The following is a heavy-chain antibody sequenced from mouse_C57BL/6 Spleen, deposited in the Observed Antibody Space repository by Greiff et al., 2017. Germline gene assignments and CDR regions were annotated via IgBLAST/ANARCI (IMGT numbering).Heavy chain of an antibody. CDR3: ARDRYFDV. J-gene: IGHJ1*03. Sequence: DVKVEESGGGLVKPGGSLKLSCAASGFTFSSYAMSWVRQTPEKRLEWVATISDGGSYTYYPDNVKGRFTISRDNAKNNLYLQMSHLKSEDTAMYYCARDRYFDVWGTGTTVTVSS. V-gene: IGHV5-4*01. CDR2: ISDGGSYT. CDR1: GFTFSSYA.